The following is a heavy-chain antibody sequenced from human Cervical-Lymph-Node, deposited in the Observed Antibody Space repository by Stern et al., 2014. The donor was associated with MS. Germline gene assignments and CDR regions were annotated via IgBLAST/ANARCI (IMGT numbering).Heavy chain of an antibody. Sequence: QLQLQESGPGLVKPSGTLSLTCAVSGGSVSSTNWWSWVRQSPGKGLEWIGNIYHSGATTSRPPLRSRVSLSLANSKNHLSLHLTSVTAADTAVYYCARERQQYCNSEGCSYWYFDLWGRGTLVTVSS. D-gene: IGHD2/OR15-2a*01. J-gene: IGHJ2*01. CDR1: GGSVSSTNW. V-gene: IGHV4-4*02. CDR3: ARERQQYCNSEGCSYWYFDL. CDR2: IYHSGAT.